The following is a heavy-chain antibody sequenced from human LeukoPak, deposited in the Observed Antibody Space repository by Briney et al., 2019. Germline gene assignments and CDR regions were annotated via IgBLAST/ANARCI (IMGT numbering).Heavy chain of an antibody. CDR1: GFTFSSYA. J-gene: IGHJ4*02. CDR3: AKVSDYYGSGSYPVFDY. D-gene: IGHD3-10*01. CDR2: ISGSGGST. V-gene: IGHV3-23*01. Sequence: GGSLRLSCAASGFTFSSYAMSWVRQAPGKELEWVSAISGSGGSTYYADSVKGRFTISRDNSKNTLYLQMNSLRAEDTAVYYCAKVSDYYGSGSYPVFDYWGQGTLVTVSS.